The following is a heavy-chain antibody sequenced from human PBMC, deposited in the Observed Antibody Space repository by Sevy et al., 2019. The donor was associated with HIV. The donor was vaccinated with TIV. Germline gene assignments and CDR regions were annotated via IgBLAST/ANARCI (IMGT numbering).Heavy chain of an antibody. J-gene: IGHJ3*02. CDR1: GFTFSNYG. Sequence: GGSLRLSCAASGFTFSNYGIHWVRQAPGKGLEWVAAISYDGSNKYYADSVKGRFTISRDNSKNTLHLQMNSLRAEDTAVYYCAKGQYCTNGVCSNDAFDIWGQGTMVTVSS. D-gene: IGHD2-8*01. V-gene: IGHV3-30*18. CDR3: AKGQYCTNGVCSNDAFDI. CDR2: ISYDGSNK.